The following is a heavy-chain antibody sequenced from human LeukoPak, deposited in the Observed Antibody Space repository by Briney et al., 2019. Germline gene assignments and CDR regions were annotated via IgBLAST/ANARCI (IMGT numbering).Heavy chain of an antibody. CDR1: GFAFNTYS. V-gene: IGHV3-23*01. CDR3: AKGSYYDSSGSFYFDY. Sequence: PGGPLRLSCAASGFAFNTYSMNWVRQAPGKGLEWVSGISGSGDNTYYADSVKGRFTISRDNSKNTLYVQVNSLGTEDTAAYYCAKGSYYDSSGSFYFDYWGQGTLVTVSS. J-gene: IGHJ4*02. CDR2: ISGSGDNT. D-gene: IGHD3-22*01.